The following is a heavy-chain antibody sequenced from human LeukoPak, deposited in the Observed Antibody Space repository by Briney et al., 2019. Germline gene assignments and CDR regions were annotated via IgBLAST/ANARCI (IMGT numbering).Heavy chain of an antibody. D-gene: IGHD6-13*01. CDR3: ARVTGYMVEDYFDY. CDR2: IYYSGSA. CDR1: GGSFSGYY. V-gene: IGHV4-59*01. J-gene: IGHJ4*02. Sequence: SETLSLTCAVYGGSFSGYYWSWIRQPPGKGLEWIGYIYYSGSANYHPSLKSRVTISVDTSKNRFSLRLSSATAADTAVYYCARVTGYMVEDYFDYWGQGTLVTVSS.